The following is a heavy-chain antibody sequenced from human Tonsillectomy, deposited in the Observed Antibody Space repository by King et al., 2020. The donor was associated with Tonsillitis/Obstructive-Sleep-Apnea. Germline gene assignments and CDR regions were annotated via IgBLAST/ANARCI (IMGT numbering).Heavy chain of an antibody. CDR2: ISYDGGNK. J-gene: IGHJ4*02. V-gene: IGHV3-30*04. CDR3: ARGIGSSGWFPHFYS. CDR1: GFTFSSYA. Sequence: VQLVESGGGVVQPGRSLRLSCAASGFTFSSYAMHWVRQAPGKGREWVALISYDGGNKYYADSVKGRFTISRDNSKYTLCLQMNSLGAEDTAVYYCARGIGSSGWFPHFYSWGQGTLFSVSS. D-gene: IGHD6-19*01.